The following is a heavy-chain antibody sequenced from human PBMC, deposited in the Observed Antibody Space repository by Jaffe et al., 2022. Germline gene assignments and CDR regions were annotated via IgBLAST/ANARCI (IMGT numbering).Heavy chain of an antibody. J-gene: IGHJ3*02. CDR2: IKRKSDGETT. CDR3: TTGDCSGGSCHAFDI. Sequence: EVQLVESGGGLVKPGGSLRLSCAASGFTLSNVWMHWVRQAPGKGLEWVGRIKRKSDGETTDYGAPVKGRFSISRDDSQNTVYVQMNSLKMEDTAVYYCTTGDCSGGSCHAFDIWGQGTMVTVSS. CDR1: GFTLSNVW. D-gene: IGHD2-15*01. V-gene: IGHV3-15*01.